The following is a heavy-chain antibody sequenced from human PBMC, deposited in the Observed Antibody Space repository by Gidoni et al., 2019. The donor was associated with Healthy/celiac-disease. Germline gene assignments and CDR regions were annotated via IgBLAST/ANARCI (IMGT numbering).Heavy chain of an antibody. CDR1: GGSVSSGSYY. V-gene: IGHV4-61*01. Sequence: QVQLQESGPGLVKPSETLSLTCTVSGGSVSSGSYYWSWIRQPPGKGLEWIGYIYYSGSTNYNPSLKSRVTISVDTSKNQFSLKLSSVTAADTAVYYCARDLIWGSYHWFDPWGQGTLVTVSS. D-gene: IGHD3-16*02. CDR2: IYYSGST. J-gene: IGHJ5*02. CDR3: ARDLIWGSYHWFDP.